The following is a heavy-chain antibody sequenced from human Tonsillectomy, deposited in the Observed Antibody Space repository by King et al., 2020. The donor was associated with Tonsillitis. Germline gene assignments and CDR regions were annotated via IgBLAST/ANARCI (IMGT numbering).Heavy chain of an antibody. CDR3: ARHPIWWSDRRSVWFDP. Sequence: QLQESGPGLVKPSETLSLSCSVSGDSIRTDNYLWGWIRQPPGQGLEWIGSILHSGSTYYNPSLRSRVTISVATSKNRFSLKVRSVTAADTAVYYCARHPIWWSDRRSVWFDPWGQGTLVTVSS. CDR1: GDSIRTDNYL. J-gene: IGHJ5*02. V-gene: IGHV4-39*07. D-gene: IGHD2-8*02. CDR2: ILHSGST.